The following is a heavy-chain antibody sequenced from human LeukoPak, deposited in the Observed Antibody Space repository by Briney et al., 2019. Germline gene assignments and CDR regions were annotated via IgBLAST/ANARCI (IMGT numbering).Heavy chain of an antibody. J-gene: IGHJ4*02. CDR2: ISGSDGST. CDR3: AKSGVRGVIIGPCFDY. V-gene: IGHV3-23*01. CDR1: GFTFSSYG. Sequence: GGTLRLSCAASGFTFSSYGMSWVRQAPGKGLEWVSAISGSDGSTYYADSVKGRFTISRDNSKNTLYLQMNSLRAEDTAVYYCAKSGVRGVIIGPCFDYWGQGTLVTVSS. D-gene: IGHD3-10*01.